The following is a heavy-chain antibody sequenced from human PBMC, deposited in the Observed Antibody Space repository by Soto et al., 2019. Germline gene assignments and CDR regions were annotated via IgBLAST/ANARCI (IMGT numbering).Heavy chain of an antibody. D-gene: IGHD4-17*01. CDR1: GYTFTSYD. CDR3: ARGYGGNSGRKFDP. V-gene: IGHV1-8*01. Sequence: EASVKVSFKASGYTFTSYDINWLRQATGQGLEWMGWMNPNSGNIGYAQKFQGRVTMTRNTSISTAYMELSSLRSEDTAVYYCARGYGGNSGRKFDPWGQGTLVTVSS. CDR2: MNPNSGNI. J-gene: IGHJ5*02.